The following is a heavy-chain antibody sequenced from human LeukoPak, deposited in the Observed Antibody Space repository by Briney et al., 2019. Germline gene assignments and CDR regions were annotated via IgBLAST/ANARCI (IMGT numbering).Heavy chain of an antibody. V-gene: IGHV1-18*04. CDR1: GYTFTGYY. D-gene: IGHD6-13*01. Sequence: ASVKVSCKASGYTFTGYYMHWVRQAPGQGLEWMGWISAYNGNTNYAQKLQGRVTMTTDTSTSTAYMELRSLRSDDTAVYYCARENIGYSSSWYWFDPWGQGTLVTVSS. CDR3: ARENIGYSSSWYWFDP. CDR2: ISAYNGNT. J-gene: IGHJ5*02.